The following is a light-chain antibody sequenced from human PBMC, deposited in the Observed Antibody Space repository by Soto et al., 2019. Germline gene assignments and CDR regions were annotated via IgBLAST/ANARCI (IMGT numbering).Light chain of an antibody. CDR2: AAS. J-gene: IGKJ1*01. CDR3: LQYNTYPWT. V-gene: IGKV1-17*01. Sequence: DIQMTQSPSSLSASVGDRVTITCRASQGIRNALSWYQQKPGTAPKRLIYAASRLQSGVPPRFSGSGSETEFTLTISSLQPEDFATYYCLQYNTYPWTFGQGTKVDIK. CDR1: QGIRNA.